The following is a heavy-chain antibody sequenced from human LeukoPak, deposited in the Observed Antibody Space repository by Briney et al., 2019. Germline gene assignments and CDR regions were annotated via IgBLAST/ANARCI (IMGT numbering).Heavy chain of an antibody. D-gene: IGHD1-26*01. CDR1: GGSISSGDYD. V-gene: IGHV4-30-4*08. CDR3: ARPSYGEAFDI. J-gene: IGHJ3*02. Sequence: PSQTLSLTCTVSGGSISSGDYDWSWIRQPPGKGLEWIGYIYYSGSTNYNPSLKSRVTISVDTSKNQFSLKLSSVTAADTAVYYCARPSYGEAFDIWGQGTMVTVSS. CDR2: IYYSGST.